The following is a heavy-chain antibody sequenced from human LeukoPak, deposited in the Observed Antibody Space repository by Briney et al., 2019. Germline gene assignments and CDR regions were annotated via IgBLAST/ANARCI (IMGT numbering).Heavy chain of an antibody. CDR2: MNPNSGNT. D-gene: IGHD3-10*01. CDR3: ARDCSSLVLWFGEPSRVMDV. Sequence: ASVKVSCKASGYTFTSYDINWVRQATGQGLEWMGWMNPNSGNTGYAQKFQGRVTMTRNTSISTAYMELSSLRSEDTAVYYCARDCSSLVLWFGEPSRVMDVWGQGTTVTVSS. J-gene: IGHJ6*02. CDR1: GYTFTSYD. V-gene: IGHV1-8*01.